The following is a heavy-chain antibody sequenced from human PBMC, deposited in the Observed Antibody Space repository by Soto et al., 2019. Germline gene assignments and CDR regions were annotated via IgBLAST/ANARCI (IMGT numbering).Heavy chain of an antibody. CDR2: ISSSSTI. Sequence: LRLSCAASGFTFSSYSMNWVRQAPGKGLEWVSYISSSSTIYYADSVKGRFTISRDNAKNSLYLQMNSLRDEDTAVYYCARDGRXVVAATLLARYYYGMDVWGQGTTVTVSS. CDR1: GFTFSSYS. V-gene: IGHV3-48*02. J-gene: IGHJ6*02. D-gene: IGHD2-15*01. CDR3: ARDGRXVVAATLLARYYYGMDV.